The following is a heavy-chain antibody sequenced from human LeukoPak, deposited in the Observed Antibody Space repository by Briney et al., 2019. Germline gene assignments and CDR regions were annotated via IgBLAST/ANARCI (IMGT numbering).Heavy chain of an antibody. D-gene: IGHD2-15*01. Sequence: ASVKVSCKASGYTFTSYAMNWVRQAPGQGLEWVGWINPNSGGTNSAQKFQGRVTMTGDASTSTAYMELSSLTSDDTAVYYCARDFHNKKWYDGPGYYFDFWGQGTLVTVSS. CDR1: GYTFTSYA. CDR2: INPNSGGT. J-gene: IGHJ4*02. CDR3: ARDFHNKKWYDGPGYYFDF. V-gene: IGHV1-2*02.